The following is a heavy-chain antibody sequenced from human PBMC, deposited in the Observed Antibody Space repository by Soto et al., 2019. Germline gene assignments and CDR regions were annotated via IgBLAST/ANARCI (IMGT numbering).Heavy chain of an antibody. CDR1: GFTFSSYS. CDR3: ARGPYYDSSGYYFDS. J-gene: IGHJ4*02. Sequence: GGSLRLSCAASGFTFSSYSMNWVRQAPGKGLEWVSYSSSSSTIYYADSVKGRFTISRDNAKNSLYLQMNSLRDEDTAVYYCARGPYYDSSGYYFDSWVQGPLVTVSS. D-gene: IGHD3-22*01. CDR2: SSSSSTI. V-gene: IGHV3-48*02.